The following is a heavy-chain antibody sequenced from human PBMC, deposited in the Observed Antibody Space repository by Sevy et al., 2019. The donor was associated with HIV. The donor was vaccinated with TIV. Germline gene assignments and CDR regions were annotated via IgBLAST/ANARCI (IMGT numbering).Heavy chain of an antibody. CDR1: GGSFSGYY. V-gene: IGHV4-34*01. CDR2: INHSGST. J-gene: IGHJ6*02. D-gene: IGHD3-9*01. Sequence: SETLSLTCAVYGGSFSGYYWNWIRQPPGKGLEWIGEINHSGSTNYNPSLKSRVTISVDTSKNQFSLKLRSVTAADTAVYYCARESYDILPGSRGMDVWGQGTTVTVSS. CDR3: ARESYDILPGSRGMDV.